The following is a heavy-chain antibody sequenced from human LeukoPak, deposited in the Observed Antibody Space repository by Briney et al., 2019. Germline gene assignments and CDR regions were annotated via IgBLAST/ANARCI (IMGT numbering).Heavy chain of an antibody. CDR3: ARVFCSGGSCWQY. V-gene: IGHV4-34*01. Sequence: PSETLSLTCAVYGGSFSGYYWSWIRQPPGKGLEWIGEINHSGSTNYNPSLKSRVTISVDTSKNQFSLKLSSVTAADTAVYYCARVFCSGGSCWQYWGQGTLVTDSS. J-gene: IGHJ4*02. CDR1: GGSFSGYY. CDR2: INHSGST. D-gene: IGHD2-15*01.